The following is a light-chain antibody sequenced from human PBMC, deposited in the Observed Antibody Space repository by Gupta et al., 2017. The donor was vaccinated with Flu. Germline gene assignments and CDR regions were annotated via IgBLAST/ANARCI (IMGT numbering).Light chain of an antibody. V-gene: IGLV2-23*01. J-gene: IGLJ3*02. CDR3: GSYAGSWV. CDR2: EGR. Sequence: RAITISCTGTSSDVGSYNLVSWYQQHPGKAPKLMIYEGRKRPSGVSNRFSGSKSGNTASLTISGLQAEDEADYYCGSYAGSWVFGGGTKLTVL. CDR1: SSDVGSYNL.